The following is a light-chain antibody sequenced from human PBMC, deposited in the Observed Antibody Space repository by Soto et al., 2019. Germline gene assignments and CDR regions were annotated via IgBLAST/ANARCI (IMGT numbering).Light chain of an antibody. Sequence: DIQMTQSPSSLSASVGDRVTITCQASQDISNYLNWYQQKPGKAPKLLIYDASNLETGVPSRFSGSGSETDFTFTISSLQPEDIAKDYCQQYDNLPITFGQGTRLEIK. CDR2: DAS. CDR3: QQYDNLPIT. V-gene: IGKV1-33*01. J-gene: IGKJ5*01. CDR1: QDISNY.